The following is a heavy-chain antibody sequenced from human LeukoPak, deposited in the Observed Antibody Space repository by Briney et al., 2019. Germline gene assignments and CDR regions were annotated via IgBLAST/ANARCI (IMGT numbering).Heavy chain of an antibody. V-gene: IGHV4-59*01. Sequence: SVTLSLTCTVSGGSISSNYWSWFRQTPGERPEWIAFIYYSGTTNYNPSLKGRVTISIDSSKNQFSLKLSSVTAADTAIYYCARGTGFYDSSGHYYWGYFDSWGQGTLVPVSS. J-gene: IGHJ4*02. D-gene: IGHD3-22*01. CDR2: IYYSGTT. CDR1: GGSISSNY. CDR3: ARGTGFYDSSGHYYWGYFDS.